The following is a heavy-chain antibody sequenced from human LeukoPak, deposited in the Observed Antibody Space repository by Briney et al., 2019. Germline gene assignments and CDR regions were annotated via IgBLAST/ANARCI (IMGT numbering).Heavy chain of an antibody. J-gene: IGHJ4*02. CDR3: ARYYGGDSSGYLNS. D-gene: IGHD3-22*01. CDR1: GGSISSSSYY. Sequence: SETLSLTCTVSGGSISSSSYYWGWIRQPPGKGLEWIGSINYSGSTYYNPSLKSRVTISVDRSKNQFSLKLSSVTAADTAVYYCARYYGGDSSGYLNSWGQGTLVTVSS. CDR2: INYSGST. V-gene: IGHV4-39*07.